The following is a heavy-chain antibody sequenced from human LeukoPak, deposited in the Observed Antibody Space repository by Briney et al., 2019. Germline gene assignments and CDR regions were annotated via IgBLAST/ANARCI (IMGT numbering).Heavy chain of an antibody. CDR1: GFTFDDYG. J-gene: IGHJ4*02. Sequence: GGSLRLSCAASGFTFDDYGMSWVRQAPGKGLEWVSGINWNGGSTGCADSVKGRFTISRDNAKNSLYVQMNSLRAEDTALYYCARGSTGYSSSWTYMYWGQGTLVTVSS. V-gene: IGHV3-20*04. CDR2: INWNGGST. CDR3: ARGSTGYSSSWTYMY. D-gene: IGHD6-13*01.